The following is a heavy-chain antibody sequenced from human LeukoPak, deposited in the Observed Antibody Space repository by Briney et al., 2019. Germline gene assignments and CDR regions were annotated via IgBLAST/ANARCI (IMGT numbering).Heavy chain of an antibody. CDR3: ARRNTYYYGSGSYLDY. V-gene: IGHV3-23*01. J-gene: IGHJ4*02. D-gene: IGHD3-10*01. Sequence: AGGSLRLSCAASGFTFSSYAMSWVRQAPGKGLEWVSAIIGSGGSTYYADSVKGRFTISRDNSKNTLYLQMNSLRAEDTAVYYCARRNTYYYGSGSYLDYWGQGALVTVSS. CDR2: IIGSGGST. CDR1: GFTFSSYA.